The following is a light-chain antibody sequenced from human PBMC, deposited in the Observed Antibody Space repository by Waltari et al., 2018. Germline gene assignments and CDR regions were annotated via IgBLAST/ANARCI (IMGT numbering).Light chain of an antibody. CDR2: DAS. CDR3: QQRSTWPLT. Sequence: IVLTQSPVTLSLSPGERATPSCRASQSVGSSLAWYQQKAGQAPRLLIYDASNGATGIPARFSGSGSGTDFTLTISSLEPEDFAIYYCQQRSTWPLTFGGGSKVEI. J-gene: IGKJ4*01. V-gene: IGKV3-11*01. CDR1: QSVGSS.